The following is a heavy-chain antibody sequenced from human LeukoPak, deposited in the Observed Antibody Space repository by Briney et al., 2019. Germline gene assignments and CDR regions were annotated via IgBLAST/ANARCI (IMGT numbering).Heavy chain of an antibody. V-gene: IGHV3-23*01. J-gene: IGHJ4*02. CDR1: GFTFSSHA. D-gene: IGHD5-24*01. Sequence: GGSLRLSCAASGFTFSSHAMNWVRQAPGKGLEWVSGISLGGGTTYYADSVKGRFTISRDNSKNTLFLQMDSLRAEDTAIYYCAKDISGWLQSKNYSDCWGQGTLVTVSS. CDR3: AKDISGWLQSKNYSDC. CDR2: ISLGGGTT.